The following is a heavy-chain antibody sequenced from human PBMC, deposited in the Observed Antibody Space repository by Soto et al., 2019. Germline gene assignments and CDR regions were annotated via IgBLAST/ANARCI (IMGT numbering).Heavy chain of an antibody. CDR3: ARDAGGTADY. V-gene: IGHV4-59*01. Sequence: QVQLQQSGPGLVKPSETLSLTCTVSVESICIYYWSWIRQPPEKGLDWIGYMYDTGSTEYNTSLKSRVTISVDTSKHQFSLKLSTVTAADTAVYYCARDAGGTADYWGPGTLVTVSS. D-gene: IGHD2-15*01. J-gene: IGHJ4*02. CDR2: MYDTGST. CDR1: VESICIYY.